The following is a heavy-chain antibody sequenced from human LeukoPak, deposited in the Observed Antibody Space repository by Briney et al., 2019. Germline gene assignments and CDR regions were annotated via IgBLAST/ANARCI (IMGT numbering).Heavy chain of an antibody. V-gene: IGHV1-69*05. D-gene: IGHD3-22*01. Sequence: GASVKVSCKASGGTFSSYAISWVRQAPGQGLEWMGGIIPIFGTANYAQKFQGRVTITTDESTSTAYMELSSLRSEDTAVCYCAREGGGYSYGRDYYDSSGYTFDYWGQGTLVTVSS. CDR1: GGTFSSYA. CDR3: AREGGGYSYGRDYYDSSGYTFDY. J-gene: IGHJ4*02. CDR2: IIPIFGTA.